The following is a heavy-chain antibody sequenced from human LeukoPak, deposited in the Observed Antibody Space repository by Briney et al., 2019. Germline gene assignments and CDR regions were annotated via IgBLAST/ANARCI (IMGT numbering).Heavy chain of an antibody. V-gene: IGHV3-53*01. CDR1: GFTVSNYY. Sequence: PGGSLRLSCAASGFTVSNYYMSWVRQAPGKGLEWVSVFYSGGGTYYADSVKGRFTISRDNSENTLYLQMNSLRAEDTAVYYCARGYSSGWYGGYWGQGTLVTVSS. CDR2: FYSGGGT. J-gene: IGHJ4*02. CDR3: ARGYSSGWYGGY. D-gene: IGHD6-19*01.